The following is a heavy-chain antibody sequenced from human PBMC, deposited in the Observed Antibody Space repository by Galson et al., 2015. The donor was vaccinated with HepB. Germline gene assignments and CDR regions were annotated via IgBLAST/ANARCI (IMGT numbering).Heavy chain of an antibody. CDR3: ARDKRMVRGVQSTQLLLLLGSYGMEV. Sequence: SLRLSCAASGFTFSSYGMHWVRQAPGKGLEWVAVIWYDGSNKYYADSVKGRFTISRDNSKNTLYLQMNSLRAEDTAVYYCARDKRMVRGVQSTQLLLLLGSYGMEVWGQGTTVTVSS. CDR2: IWYDGSNK. CDR1: GFTFSSYG. D-gene: IGHD3-10*01. J-gene: IGHJ6*02. V-gene: IGHV3-33*08.